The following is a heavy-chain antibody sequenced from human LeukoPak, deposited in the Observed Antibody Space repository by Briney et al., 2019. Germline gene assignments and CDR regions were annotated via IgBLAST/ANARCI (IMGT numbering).Heavy chain of an antibody. CDR2: ITGSGDST. Sequence: GGSLRLSCAASGFTFSSNAMNWVRQAPGKGLEWVSGITGSGDSTYYADSVKGRFTISRDNAKNSLYLQMNSLRAEDTAVYYCARGGSDYWGQGTLVTVSS. J-gene: IGHJ4*02. CDR1: GFTFSSNA. CDR3: ARGGSDY. D-gene: IGHD2-15*01. V-gene: IGHV3-23*01.